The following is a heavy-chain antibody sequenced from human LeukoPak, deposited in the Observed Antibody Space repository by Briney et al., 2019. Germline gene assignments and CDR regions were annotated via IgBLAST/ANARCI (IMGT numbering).Heavy chain of an antibody. D-gene: IGHD1-26*01. CDR2: VLEVGGNK. V-gene: IGHV3-30*04. Sequence: GRSLRLSCAASGFTFSSYAMHWVRQAPGRGLGWVAVVLEVGGNKYYVDSVKSRFTIFRDNSKNTLFMQMNSLRAKDTAVYYCGKGGSGSYIQYWGQGTLVTVSS. CDR3: GKGGSGSYIQY. J-gene: IGHJ4*02. CDR1: GFTFSSYA.